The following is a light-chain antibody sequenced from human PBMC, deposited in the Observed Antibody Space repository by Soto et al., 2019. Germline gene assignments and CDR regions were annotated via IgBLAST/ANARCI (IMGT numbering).Light chain of an antibody. CDR3: QQYYSTPYT. J-gene: IGKJ2*01. Sequence: DIVMTQSPDSLAVSLGERATINCKSSQSVLYNSNNKNYLAWYQQKPGQPPKLLIYWASTRESGVPDRFSGSGSGTDFTLTISSLQAEDVAVYYCQQYYSTPYTFGQGTKLEIQ. CDR1: QSVLYNSNNKNY. V-gene: IGKV4-1*01. CDR2: WAS.